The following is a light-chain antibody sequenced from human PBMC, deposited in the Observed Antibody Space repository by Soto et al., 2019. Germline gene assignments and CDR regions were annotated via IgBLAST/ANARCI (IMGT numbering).Light chain of an antibody. V-gene: IGKV1-9*01. CDR3: QQLTNYRFT. CDR1: QGINSF. Sequence: IQLTQSPSSLSASVGDRVTITCRASQGINSFLAWYQQKPGKAPKLLIYGASTLQSGVPSRFSGSGSGTDFTLTISSMEPEDFATYYCQQLTNYRFTFGQGTKLQIK. CDR2: GAS. J-gene: IGKJ2*01.